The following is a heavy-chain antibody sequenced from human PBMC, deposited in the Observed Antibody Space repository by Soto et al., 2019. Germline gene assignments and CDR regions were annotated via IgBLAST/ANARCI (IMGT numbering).Heavy chain of an antibody. J-gene: IGHJ6*02. CDR3: ARDLGPRGIAVAGPRTGYYYYGMDV. V-gene: IGHV3-30-3*01. Sequence: QVQLVESGGGVVQPGRSLRLSCAASGFTFSSYAMHWVRQAPGKGLEWVAAISYDGSNKYYADSVKGRFTISRDNSKNTLDLQMNNLRADDTAVYYCARDLGPRGIAVAGPRTGYYYYGMDVWGQGTTVTVSS. CDR2: ISYDGSNK. CDR1: GFTFSSYA. D-gene: IGHD6-19*01.